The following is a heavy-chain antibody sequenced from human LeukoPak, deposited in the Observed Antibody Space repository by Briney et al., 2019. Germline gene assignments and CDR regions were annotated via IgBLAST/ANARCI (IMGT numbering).Heavy chain of an antibody. D-gene: IGHD3-3*01. CDR3: ARGDLLNTVFGWKAWFDP. V-gene: IGHV4-39*07. CDR1: GGSISSSSYY. J-gene: IGHJ5*02. Sequence: SQTLSLTCTVSGGSISSSSYYWGWIRQPPGKGLEWIGSIYYSGSTYYNPSLKSRVTISVDTSKNQFSLKLSSVTAADTAVYYCARGDLLNTVFGWKAWFDPWGQGTLVTVSS. CDR2: IYYSGST.